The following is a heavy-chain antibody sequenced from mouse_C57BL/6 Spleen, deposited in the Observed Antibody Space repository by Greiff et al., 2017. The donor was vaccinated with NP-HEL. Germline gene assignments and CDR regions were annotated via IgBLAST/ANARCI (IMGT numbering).Heavy chain of an antibody. CDR1: GYTFTSYW. CDR2: IDPSDSYT. CDR3: ARASSGYYFDY. V-gene: IGHV1-50*01. Sequence: QVQLQQSGAELVKPGASVKLSCKASGYTFTSYWMQWVKQRPGQGLEWIGEIDPSDSYTNYNQKFKGKATLTVDTSSSTAYMQLSSLTSEDSAVYYCARASSGYYFDYWGQGTTLTVSS. D-gene: IGHD3-2*02. J-gene: IGHJ2*01.